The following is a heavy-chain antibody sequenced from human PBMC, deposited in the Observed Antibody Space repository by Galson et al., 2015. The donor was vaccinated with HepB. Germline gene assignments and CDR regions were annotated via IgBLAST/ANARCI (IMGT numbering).Heavy chain of an antibody. CDR2: IYYSGST. V-gene: IGHV4-39*07. CDR1: GDSINSSNYY. D-gene: IGHD3-22*01. CDR3: ARGRAFPLYYYDSSGRRDAFDI. Sequence: CTVSGDSINSSNYYWGWIRQSPGKGLEWIGSIYYSGSTYYNPSLKSRVTISVDTSKNQFSLKLSSVTAADTAVYYCARGRAFPLYYYDSSGRRDAFDIWGQGTMVTVSS. J-gene: IGHJ3*02.